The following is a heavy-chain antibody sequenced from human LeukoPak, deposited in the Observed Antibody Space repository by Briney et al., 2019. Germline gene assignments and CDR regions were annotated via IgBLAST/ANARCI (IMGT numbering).Heavy chain of an antibody. J-gene: IGHJ4*02. Sequence: GGSLRLSCAASGFTFSSYSMNWVRQAPGKGLEWVSYISSSSSTIYYADSVKGRFTISRDNAKNSLYLQMNSLSAEDTAIYYCVRDLPSTAARRVGPFDHWGQGTLVTVSS. CDR3: VRDLPSTAARRVGPFDH. V-gene: IGHV3-48*04. CDR2: ISSSSSTI. D-gene: IGHD6-6*01. CDR1: GFTFSSYS.